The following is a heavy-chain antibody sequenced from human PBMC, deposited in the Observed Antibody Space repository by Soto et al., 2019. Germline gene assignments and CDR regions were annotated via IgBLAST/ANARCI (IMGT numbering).Heavy chain of an antibody. CDR3: ARGYDAFEY. CDR2: TRTKANTYTT. V-gene: IGHV3-72*01. CDR1: GFTFSDHY. D-gene: IGHD2-15*01. Sequence: EVQLVESGGGLVQPGGSLRLSCAASGFTFSDHYMHWVRQAPGKGLEWVGRTRTKANTYTTEYAASVKGRFTISRDDPENSLYLQMNSLKTEDTAVFYCARGYDAFEYWGQGTLVTVSS. J-gene: IGHJ4*02.